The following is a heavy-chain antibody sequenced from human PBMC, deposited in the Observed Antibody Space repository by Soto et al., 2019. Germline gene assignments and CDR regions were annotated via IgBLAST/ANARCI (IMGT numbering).Heavy chain of an antibody. J-gene: IGHJ6*02. V-gene: IGHV3-13*01. CDR1: GFTFSSYD. Sequence: EVQLVESGGGLVQPGGSLRLSCAASGFTFSSYDMHWVRQATGKGLEWVSAIGTAGDTYYPGSVKGRFTISRENAKHSLYLQMNSLRAEDTAVYYCVRSYVLGENYYYYYGMDVWGQGTTVTVSS. D-gene: IGHD3-16*01. CDR2: IGTAGDT. CDR3: VRSYVLGENYYYYYGMDV.